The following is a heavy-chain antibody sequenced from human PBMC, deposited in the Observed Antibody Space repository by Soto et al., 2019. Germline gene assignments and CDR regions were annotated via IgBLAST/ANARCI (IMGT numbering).Heavy chain of an antibody. J-gene: IGHJ3*01. Sequence: GGSLRLSCAASGLTFSRYEMNWVRQAPGKWLEWIAYIHSSATTMFYADSVKGRFTISRDNAKNSLCLQLNSLRAEDTAVYYCATRSGGGGSFDFWGQGXMVTV. CDR3: ATRSGGGGSFDF. D-gene: IGHD3-10*01. CDR2: IHSSATTM. V-gene: IGHV3-48*03. CDR1: GLTFSRYE.